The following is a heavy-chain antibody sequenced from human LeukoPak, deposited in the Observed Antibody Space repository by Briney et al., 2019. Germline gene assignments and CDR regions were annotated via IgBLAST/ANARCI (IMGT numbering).Heavy chain of an antibody. D-gene: IGHD3-10*01. V-gene: IGHV1-69*06. CDR1: GGTFSSYA. CDR3: ARGGVNTMLRGVIRYYYMDV. Sequence: SVKVSCKASGGTFSSYAISWVRQAPGQGLEWMGGIIPIFGTANYAQKFQGRVTITADKSTSTAYMELSSLRSEDTAVYYCARGGVNTMLRGVIRYYYMDVWGKGTTVTISS. J-gene: IGHJ6*03. CDR2: IIPIFGTA.